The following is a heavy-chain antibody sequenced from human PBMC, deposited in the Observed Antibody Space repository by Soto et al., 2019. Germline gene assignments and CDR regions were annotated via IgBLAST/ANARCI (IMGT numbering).Heavy chain of an antibody. CDR2: IIPLFDSA. J-gene: IGHJ4*02. Sequence: SVKVSCKTSGATFSNYAIGWVRQAPGQGLEWMGGIIPLFDSASYAQRSHDRVTITADKFTSTAYMELRSLTSEDTAIYYCAASTLQSGVTGYFHLGFWGQGTLVTVSS. CDR3: AASTLQSGVTGYFHLGF. D-gene: IGHD3-9*01. V-gene: IGHV1-69*06. CDR1: GATFSNYA.